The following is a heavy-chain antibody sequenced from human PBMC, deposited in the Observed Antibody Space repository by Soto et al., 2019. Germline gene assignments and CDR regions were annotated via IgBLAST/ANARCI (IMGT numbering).Heavy chain of an antibody. CDR2: ISGSGGST. D-gene: IGHD3-3*01. J-gene: IGHJ4*02. CDR1: GFTFSSYA. Sequence: GGSLRLSCAASGFTFSSYAMSWVRQAPGKGLEWVSAISGSGGSTYYADSAKGRFTISRDNSKNTLYLQMNSLRAEDTAVYYCAKSSIFGVVIHFDYWGKGTLVTVSS. V-gene: IGHV3-23*01. CDR3: AKSSIFGVVIHFDY.